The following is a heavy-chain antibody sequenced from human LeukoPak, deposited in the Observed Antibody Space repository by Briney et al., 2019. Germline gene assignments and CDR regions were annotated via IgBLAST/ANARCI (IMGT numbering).Heavy chain of an antibody. D-gene: IGHD4-17*01. CDR2: FSGSSSYI. V-gene: IGHV3-21*01. J-gene: IGHJ4*02. CDR3: ARARGYGDYAPDY. Sequence: GGSLRLSCAASGFTFSSYSMNWVRRAPGKGLDWFSSFSGSSSYIYYADSVKGRFTISRDNAKNSLYLQMNSLRAEDTAVYYCARARGYGDYAPDYWGQGTLVTVSS. CDR1: GFTFSSYS.